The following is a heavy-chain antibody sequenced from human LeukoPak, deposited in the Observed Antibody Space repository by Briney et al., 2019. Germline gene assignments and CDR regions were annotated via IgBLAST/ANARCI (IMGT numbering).Heavy chain of an antibody. Sequence: GESLQISFKGSGYSFTSYWIGWVRQMPGKGLEWMGIIYPGDSDTRYSPSFQGQVTISADKSISTAYLQWSSLKASDTAMYYCAGLRYSSSWFYYYYMDVWGKGTTVTVSS. V-gene: IGHV5-51*01. D-gene: IGHD6-13*01. CDR1: GYSFTSYW. J-gene: IGHJ6*03. CDR2: IYPGDSDT. CDR3: AGLRYSSSWFYYYYMDV.